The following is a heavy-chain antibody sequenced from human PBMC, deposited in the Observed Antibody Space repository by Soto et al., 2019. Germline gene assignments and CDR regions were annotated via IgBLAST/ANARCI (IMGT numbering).Heavy chain of an antibody. CDR3: AKTDYGSGTFDS. CDR1: GYDFSAYW. CDR2: IYPGDSDV. V-gene: IGHV5-51*03. J-gene: IGHJ4*02. Sequence: DVQLVQSGAEVKKPGESLRISCKGSGYDFSAYWINWVRQMSGKGLEWMGTIYPGDSDVRYRPSFQGQVTISVDKSISIAYLQWSSLKAADTAIYYCAKTDYGSGTFDSWGQGTLVTVSS. D-gene: IGHD3-10*01.